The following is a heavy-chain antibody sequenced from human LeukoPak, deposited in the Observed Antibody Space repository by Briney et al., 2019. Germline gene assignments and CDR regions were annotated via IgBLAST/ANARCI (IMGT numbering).Heavy chain of an antibody. Sequence: PSETLSLTCAVYGGSFSGYYWSWIRQAPGKGLEWIGEINHSGSTNYNPSLKSRVTISVDTSKHQFSLKLSSVTAADTAVYYCAVTYYDFLTGWSQRTLDYWGQGTLVTVSS. CDR1: GGSFSGYY. V-gene: IGHV4-34*01. CDR2: INHSGST. CDR3: AVTYYDFLTGWSQRTLDY. J-gene: IGHJ4*02. D-gene: IGHD3-9*01.